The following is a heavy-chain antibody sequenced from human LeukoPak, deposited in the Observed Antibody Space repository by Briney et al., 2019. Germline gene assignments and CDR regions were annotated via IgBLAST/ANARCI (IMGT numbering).Heavy chain of an antibody. V-gene: IGHV1-46*01. CDR2: INPSGGST. J-gene: IGHJ4*02. CDR1: GYTFTSYY. CDR3: ARAVDILTGYEWYFDY. Sequence: ASVKVSCKASGYTFTSYYMHWVRHAPGQGLEWMGIINPSGGSTSYAQKFQGRVTMTRDTSTSTVYMELSSLRSEDTAVYYCARAVDILTGYEWYFDYWGQGALVTVSS. D-gene: IGHD3-9*01.